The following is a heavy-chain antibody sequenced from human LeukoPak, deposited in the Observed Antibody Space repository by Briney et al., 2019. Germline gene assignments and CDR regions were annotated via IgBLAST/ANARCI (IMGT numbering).Heavy chain of an antibody. J-gene: IGHJ4*02. CDR2: ISSSSSYI. CDR3: AKAKSVVVTAPDSFDY. Sequence: GGSLRLSCAASGFTFSSYSMNWVRQAPGKGLEWVSSISSSSSYIYYADSVKGRFTISRDNAKNSLYLQMNSLRAEDTAVYYCAKAKSVVVTAPDSFDYWGQGTLVTVSS. CDR1: GFTFSSYS. V-gene: IGHV3-21*04. D-gene: IGHD2-21*02.